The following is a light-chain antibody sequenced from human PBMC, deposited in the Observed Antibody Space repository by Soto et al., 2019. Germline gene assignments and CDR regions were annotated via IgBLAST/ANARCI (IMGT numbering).Light chain of an antibody. V-gene: IGKV1-33*01. CDR1: QYIGNY. Sequence: DIQMTQSPSSLSPSVGDIVTITCQASQYIGNYLNWYQQRPGKAPKLLILDASSLDTGVPSRLSGSGYGTDFTLTISSLKPEDIATYYCQQYYNAPITFGQGTRLEIK. CDR3: QQYYNAPIT. J-gene: IGKJ5*01. CDR2: DAS.